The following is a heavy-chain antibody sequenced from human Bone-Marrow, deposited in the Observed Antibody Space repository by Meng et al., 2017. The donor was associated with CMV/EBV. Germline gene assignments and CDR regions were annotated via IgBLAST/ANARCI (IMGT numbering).Heavy chain of an antibody. V-gene: IGHV4-34*01. J-gene: IGHJ4*02. CDR1: GGSFSGYY. D-gene: IGHD3-16*01. Sequence: QVHLPPWRTGLLTPSESLPLPCAVSGGSFSGYYWSWIRQPPGKGLEWIGEINHSGSTNYNPSLKSRVTISVDTSKNQFSLKLSSVTAADTAVYYCARGGGPFDYWGQGTLVTVSS. CDR3: ARGGGPFDY. CDR2: INHSGST.